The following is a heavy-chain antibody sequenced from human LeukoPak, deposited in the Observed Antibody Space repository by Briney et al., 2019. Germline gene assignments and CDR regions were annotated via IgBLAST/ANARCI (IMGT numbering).Heavy chain of an antibody. V-gene: IGHV1-2*02. D-gene: IGHD2-15*01. CDR3: AREGPTSRYCSGGSCYHDAFDI. J-gene: IGHJ3*02. CDR2: INPDSGCT. Sequence: AASVKVSCKACVYTFTDSYIHWVRQAPGQGLEWMGWINPDSGCTNYAQKFQGRVTMTRDTSISTAYMELSRLRSDDTAVYYCAREGPTSRYCSGGSCYHDAFDIWGQGTMVTVSS. CDR1: VYTFTDSY.